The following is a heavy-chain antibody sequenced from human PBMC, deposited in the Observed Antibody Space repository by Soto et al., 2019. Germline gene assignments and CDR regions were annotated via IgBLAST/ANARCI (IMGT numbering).Heavy chain of an antibody. V-gene: IGHV3-21*01. CDR3: AREGSRYCSSTSCLNWFDP. CDR1: GFTFSSYS. J-gene: IGHJ5*02. Sequence: GGSLRLSCAASGFTFSSYSMNWVRQAPGKGLEWVSSISSSSSYIYYADSVKGRFTISRDNAKNSLYLQMNSLRAEDTAVYYCAREGSRYCSSTSCLNWFDPWGQGTLVTVSS. D-gene: IGHD2-2*01. CDR2: ISSSSSYI.